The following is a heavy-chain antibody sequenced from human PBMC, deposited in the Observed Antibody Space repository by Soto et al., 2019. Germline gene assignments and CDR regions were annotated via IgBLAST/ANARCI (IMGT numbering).Heavy chain of an antibody. Sequence: TSQTLSLTCAVYGGSFSGFYWTRIRQPPGTGLEWIGYIYYSGSTNYNPSLKSRVTISVDTSKNQFSLKLSSVTAADTAVYYCARRYSSAFDIWGQGTMVTVSS. CDR1: GGSFSGFY. D-gene: IGHD6-13*01. J-gene: IGHJ3*02. V-gene: IGHV4-59*08. CDR3: ARRYSSAFDI. CDR2: IYYSGST.